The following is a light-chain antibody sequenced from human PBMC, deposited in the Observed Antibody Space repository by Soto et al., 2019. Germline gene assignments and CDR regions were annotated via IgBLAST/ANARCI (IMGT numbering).Light chain of an antibody. J-gene: IGLJ1*01. Sequence: QSALTQPASVSGSPGQSITISCTGTSDDVGAYNFVSWYQQYPGKAPKLMAFGVINRPSGVSNRFSGSKTGNTASLTISGLQAEDEAFYYCFSHRSGDSHVFGTGTRSPS. CDR1: SDDVGAYNF. V-gene: IGLV2-14*01. CDR2: GVI. CDR3: FSHRSGDSHV.